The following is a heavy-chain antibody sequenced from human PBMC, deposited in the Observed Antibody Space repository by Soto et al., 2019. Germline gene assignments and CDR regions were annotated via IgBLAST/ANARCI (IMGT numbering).Heavy chain of an antibody. CDR2: IYYSGST. CDR3: ARWIYYYDSSGYYDGYYFDY. D-gene: IGHD3-22*01. Sequence: SETLSLTCTVSGGSISSSSYYWGWIRQPPGKGLEWIGSIYYSGSTYYNPSLKSRVTISVDTSKNQFSLKLSSVTAADTAVYYCARWIYYYDSSGYYDGYYFDYWGQGTLVTVSS. CDR1: GGSISSSSYY. J-gene: IGHJ4*02. V-gene: IGHV4-39*01.